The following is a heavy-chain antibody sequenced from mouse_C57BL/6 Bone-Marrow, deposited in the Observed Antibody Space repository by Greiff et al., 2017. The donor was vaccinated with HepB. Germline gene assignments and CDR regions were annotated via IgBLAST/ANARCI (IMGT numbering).Heavy chain of an antibody. V-gene: IGHV5-4*01. CDR1: GFTFSSYA. J-gene: IGHJ3*01. D-gene: IGHD1-1*01. Sequence: VQLKESGGGLVKPGGSLKLSCAASGFTFSSYAMSWVRQTPEKRLEWVATISDGGSYTYYPDNVKGRFTISRDNAKNNLYLQMSHLKSEDTAMYYCAREVTTVVERFAYWGQGTLVTVSA. CDR2: ISDGGSYT. CDR3: AREVTTVVERFAY.